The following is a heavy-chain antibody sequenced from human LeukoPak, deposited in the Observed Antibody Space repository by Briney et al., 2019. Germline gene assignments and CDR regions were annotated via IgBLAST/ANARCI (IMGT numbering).Heavy chain of an antibody. Sequence: PGGSLRLSCAASGFTFSSYWMSWVRQAPGKGLEWVANIKQDGSEKYYVDSVEGRFTISRDNAKNSLYLQMNSLRAEDTAVYYCARDPPWIQLWSSYYYGMDVWGQGTTVTVSS. CDR2: IKQDGSEK. CDR1: GFTFSSYW. D-gene: IGHD5-18*01. J-gene: IGHJ6*02. CDR3: ARDPPWIQLWSSYYYGMDV. V-gene: IGHV3-7*01.